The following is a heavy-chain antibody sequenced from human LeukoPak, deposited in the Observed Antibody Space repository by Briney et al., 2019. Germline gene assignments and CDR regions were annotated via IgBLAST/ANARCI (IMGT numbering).Heavy chain of an antibody. Sequence: PSGTLSLTCDVSGGSISRTSWWSWVRQSPGQGLEWIGEISLSGRTNYNPSLQSRVTMSLDESKNQLSLDLASVTAADTAVYYCTRESGAFSPFGYWGQGTLVTV. CDR3: TRESGAFSPFGY. J-gene: IGHJ4*02. CDR1: GGSISRTSW. D-gene: IGHD1-26*01. CDR2: ISLSGRT. V-gene: IGHV4-4*02.